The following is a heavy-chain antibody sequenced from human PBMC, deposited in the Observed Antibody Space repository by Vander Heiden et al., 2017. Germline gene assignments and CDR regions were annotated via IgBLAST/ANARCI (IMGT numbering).Heavy chain of an antibody. Sequence: QVQLVQSGAEVKKPGASVKVSCKASGYTFTGYYIHWVRQAPGQGLEWMGWINPNRGGTNYAQKFQGRVTMTRDTSISTVYMELSRLSSDDTAVYYCARPLSTGTGRLDYWGQGTLVIVSS. J-gene: IGHJ4*02. CDR3: ARPLSTGTGRLDY. CDR1: GYTFTGYY. CDR2: INPNRGGT. V-gene: IGHV1-2*02. D-gene: IGHD1-1*01.